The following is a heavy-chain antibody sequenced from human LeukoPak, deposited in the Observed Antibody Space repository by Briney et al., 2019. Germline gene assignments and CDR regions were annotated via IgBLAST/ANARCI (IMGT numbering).Heavy chain of an antibody. D-gene: IGHD3-10*01. V-gene: IGHV3-23*01. J-gene: IGHJ4*02. CDR1: GFTFSSYA. CDR3: ATRSGGSGTFDY. CDR2: IRTGGAT. Sequence: GGSLRLSCAASGFTFSSYAMSWVRQAPGKGLEWVSAIRTGGATYYADSVKGRFTISRDNSKNTLYLQMNSLRAEDTAVYYCATRSGGSGTFDYWGQGTLVTVSS.